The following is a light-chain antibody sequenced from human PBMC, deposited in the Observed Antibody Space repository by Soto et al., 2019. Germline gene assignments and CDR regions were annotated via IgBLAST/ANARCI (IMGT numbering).Light chain of an antibody. CDR2: GAS. V-gene: IGKV3-20*01. CDR3: QHYGSSLWT. Sequence: EVVLTQSPDTLSLSPGERATLSCRASQSVSSSYLAWYQQKPGQAPRLLIYGASSRATGIPDRFSGSGSGTDFTLTISRLETEDFVVYYCQHYGSSLWTFGQGTKVEIK. J-gene: IGKJ1*01. CDR1: QSVSSSY.